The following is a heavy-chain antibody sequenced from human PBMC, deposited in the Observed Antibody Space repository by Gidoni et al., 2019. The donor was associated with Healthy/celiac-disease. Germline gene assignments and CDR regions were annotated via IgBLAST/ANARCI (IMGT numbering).Heavy chain of an antibody. CDR2: MWFDGSNK. Sequence: EQLVESGGGVVQPGRSLRRSCAASGCTFSSYGMPWVRQAPGQGLEWVALMWFDGSNKYHADSVKGRFTISRDNSKNTLYLQMNSLRAEDTAVYYCARENTGYYYHAMDVWGQGTTVTVSS. J-gene: IGHJ6*02. V-gene: IGHV3-33*01. CDR1: GCTFSSYG. CDR3: ARENTGYYYHAMDV. D-gene: IGHD2-2*02.